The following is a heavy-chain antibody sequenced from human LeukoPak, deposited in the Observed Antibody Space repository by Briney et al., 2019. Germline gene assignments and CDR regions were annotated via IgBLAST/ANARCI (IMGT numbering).Heavy chain of an antibody. CDR3: ARSIMITFGAKYNWFDP. V-gene: IGHV4-59*08. D-gene: IGHD3-16*01. Sequence: SETLSLTCTVSGGSISSYYWSWIRQPPGKGLEWIGYIYYSGSTNYNPSLKSRVTISVDTSKNQFSLKLSSVTAADTAAYYCARSIMITFGAKYNWFDPWGQGTLVTVSS. J-gene: IGHJ5*02. CDR2: IYYSGST. CDR1: GGSISSYY.